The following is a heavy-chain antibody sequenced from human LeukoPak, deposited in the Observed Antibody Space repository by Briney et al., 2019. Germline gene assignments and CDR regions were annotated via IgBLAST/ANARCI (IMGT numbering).Heavy chain of an antibody. CDR2: ISAYNGNT. J-gene: IGHJ6*02. CDR1: GYTFTSYG. CDR3: ARDQEMGYYYGMDV. Sequence: GASVTASCKASGYTFTSYGISWVRQAPGQGLEWMGWISAYNGNTNYAQRLQGRVTMTTDTSTSTAYMELRSLRSDDTAVYYCARDQEMGYYYGMDVWGQGTTVTVSS. D-gene: IGHD5-24*01. V-gene: IGHV1-18*01.